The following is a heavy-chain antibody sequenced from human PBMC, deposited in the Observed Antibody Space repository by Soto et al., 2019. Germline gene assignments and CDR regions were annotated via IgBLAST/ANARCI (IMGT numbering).Heavy chain of an antibody. D-gene: IGHD6-19*01. V-gene: IGHV3-30-3*01. CDR1: GFTFSSYA. CDR3: ARGTHSSGWVLTFDY. CDR2: ISYDGSNK. J-gene: IGHJ4*02. Sequence: GGSLRLSCAASGFTFSSYAMHWVRQAPGKGLEWVAVISYDGSNKYYADSVKGRFTISRDNSKNTLYLQMNSLRAEDTAVYYCARGTHSSGWVLTFDYWGQGTLVTVSS.